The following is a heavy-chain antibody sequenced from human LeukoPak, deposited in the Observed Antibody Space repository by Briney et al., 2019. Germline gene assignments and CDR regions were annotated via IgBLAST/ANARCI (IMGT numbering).Heavy chain of an antibody. V-gene: IGHV3-21*01. CDR2: ISSSSSYI. CDR1: GFTFSSYS. D-gene: IGHD3-9*01. Sequence: GGSLRLSCAASGFTFSSYSMNWVRQAPGKGLEWVSSISSSSSYIYYADSVKGRFTISRDNAKNSLYLQMNSLRAEDTAVYYCARRIPDILTGYYPFDPWGQGTLVTVSS. J-gene: IGHJ5*02. CDR3: ARRIPDILTGYYPFDP.